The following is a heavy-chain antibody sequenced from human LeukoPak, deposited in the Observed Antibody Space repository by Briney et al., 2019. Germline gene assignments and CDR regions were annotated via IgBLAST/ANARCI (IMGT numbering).Heavy chain of an antibody. CDR3: AKGRIVGATTFYY. J-gene: IGHJ4*02. V-gene: IGHV3-23*01. D-gene: IGHD1-26*01. CDR1: GCSVSNYD. CDR2: ISNDGGRT. Sequence: KPGGSLRLSCAASGCSVSNYDMSWVRQAPGKGLEWVSGISNDGGRTYYADSVKGRLTISRANSKNSLYLQMNSLRVDDTAVYYCAKGRIVGATTFYYWGQGSLVTVSS.